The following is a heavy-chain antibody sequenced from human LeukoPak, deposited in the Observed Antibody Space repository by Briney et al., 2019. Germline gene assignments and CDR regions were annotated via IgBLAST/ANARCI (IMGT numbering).Heavy chain of an antibody. J-gene: IGHJ4*02. CDR3: AKAAGKVY. V-gene: IGHV3-9*01. Sequence: GGSLRLSCAASGFTFDDYAIHWVRQAPGKGLEWVSGISWNSGSIGYADSVKGRFTISRDNAKNSLYLQMNSLRAEDTALYYCAKAAGKVYWGQGTLVTVSS. D-gene: IGHD6-13*01. CDR1: GFTFDDYA. CDR2: ISWNSGSI.